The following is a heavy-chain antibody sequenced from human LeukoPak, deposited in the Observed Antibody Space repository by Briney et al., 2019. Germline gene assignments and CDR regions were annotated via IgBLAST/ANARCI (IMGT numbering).Heavy chain of an antibody. CDR1: GFTFRDYY. Sequence: GGSLTLSCVASGFTFRDYYMSWIRQAPGKGLECVSYISSSGGTIYYADSVKGRFTISRDNAKNSLYLQMNSLRAEDTAVYYCARDREPTDAFDIWGQGKMVTVSS. J-gene: IGHJ3*02. V-gene: IGHV3-11*01. D-gene: IGHD1-26*01. CDR3: ARDREPTDAFDI. CDR2: ISSSGGTI.